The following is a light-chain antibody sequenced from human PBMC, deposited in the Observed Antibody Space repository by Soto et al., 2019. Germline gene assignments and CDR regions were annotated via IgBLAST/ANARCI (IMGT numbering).Light chain of an antibody. CDR3: SSYTTNSIPV. V-gene: IGLV2-14*01. CDR1: SSDVGGYNY. Sequence: QSALTQPASVSGSPGQSITISCTGTSSDVGGYNYVSWYQQHPGKAPKLMIYDVSNRPSGVSNRFSGSKSGNTASLTISGLQAEDEADYYCSSYTTNSIPVFGGGTKLTVL. CDR2: DVS. J-gene: IGLJ2*01.